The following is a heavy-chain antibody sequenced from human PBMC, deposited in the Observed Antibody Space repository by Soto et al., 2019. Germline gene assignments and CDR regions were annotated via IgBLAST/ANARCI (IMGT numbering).Heavy chain of an antibody. J-gene: IGHJ3*01. CDR3: ATRPLLPGAP. Sequence: EVQLVESGGGLIQPGGSLSLSCAASGFTFSSNDMNWVRQAPGKGLEWVSLIYSGGSTYYADSVKSRFTISRDNSTNTLYLQMSSLRAEDTAVYYCATRPLLPGAPWGQGTMVTVSS. CDR1: GFTFSSND. CDR2: IYSGGST. D-gene: IGHD3-22*01. V-gene: IGHV3-53*01.